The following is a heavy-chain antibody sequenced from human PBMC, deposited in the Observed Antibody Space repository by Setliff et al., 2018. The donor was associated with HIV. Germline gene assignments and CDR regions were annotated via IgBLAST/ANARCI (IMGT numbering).Heavy chain of an antibody. V-gene: IGHV1-2*02. CDR3: ARGWELNV. Sequence: ASVKVSCKASGYTFIDYYMHWVRQAPGQGLEWMGWISGHSERTDFSKKVRDRLTMTMDTSTNTAYMELRSLTSDDTAVYYCARGWELNVWGQGTRVTVSS. CDR1: GYTFIDYY. CDR2: ISGHSERT. J-gene: IGHJ4*02. D-gene: IGHD1-26*01.